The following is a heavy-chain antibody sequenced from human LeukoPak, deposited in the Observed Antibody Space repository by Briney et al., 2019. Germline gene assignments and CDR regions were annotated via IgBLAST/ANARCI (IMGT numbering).Heavy chain of an antibody. D-gene: IGHD1-26*01. V-gene: IGHV4-34*01. J-gene: IGHJ4*02. CDR3: ARGSGSVGAIGY. CDR2: INHSGST. CDR1: GGSFSGYY. Sequence: AETLCLTCTVYGGSFSGYYWSWIRQPPGKGLEWIGEINHSGSTNYNPSLKSRVTISVDTSKNQFSLKLSSVTAADTAVYYCARGSGSVGAIGYWGQGTLVTVSS.